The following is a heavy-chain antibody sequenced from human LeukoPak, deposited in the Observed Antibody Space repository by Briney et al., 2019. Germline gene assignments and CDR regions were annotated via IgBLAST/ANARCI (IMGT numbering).Heavy chain of an antibody. CDR3: ASRQDCSGGSCSSGDYYYYYGMDV. CDR1: GGSFSGYY. Sequence: ASETLSLTCAVYGGSFSGYYWSWIRQPPGKGLEWIGEINHSGSTNYNPSLKSRVTISVDTSKSQFSLKLSSVTAADTAVYYCASRQDCSGGSCSSGDYYYYYGMDVWGQGTTVTVSS. D-gene: IGHD2-15*01. V-gene: IGHV4-34*01. J-gene: IGHJ6*02. CDR2: INHSGST.